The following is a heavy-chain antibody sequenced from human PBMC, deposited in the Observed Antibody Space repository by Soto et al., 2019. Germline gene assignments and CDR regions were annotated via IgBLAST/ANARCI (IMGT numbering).Heavy chain of an antibody. D-gene: IGHD2-2*01. CDR2: IIPILGIA. Sequence: QVQLVQSGAEVKKPGSSVKVSCKASGGTFSSYTISWVRQAPGQGLEWMGRIIPILGIANYAQKFQGRVTITADKSTSKAYMELSSLRSEDTAVYYCARVTGRYCSSTSCYREGYFDYWGQGTLVTVSS. CDR1: GGTFSSYT. V-gene: IGHV1-69*02. CDR3: ARVTGRYCSSTSCYREGYFDY. J-gene: IGHJ4*02.